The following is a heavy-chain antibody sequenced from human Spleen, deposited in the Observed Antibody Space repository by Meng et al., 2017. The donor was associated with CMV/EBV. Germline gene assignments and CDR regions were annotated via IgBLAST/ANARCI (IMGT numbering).Heavy chain of an antibody. D-gene: IGHD6-6*01. V-gene: IGHV3-21*01. Sequence: GESLKISCAASRFTFSSYSMNWVRQAPGKGLEWVSSISSSSSYIYYADSVKGRFTISRDNAKNSLYLQMNSLRAEDTAVYYCARAYSSSSSLGRWGQGTLVTVSS. J-gene: IGHJ4*02. CDR1: RFTFSSYS. CDR2: ISSSSSYI. CDR3: ARAYSSSSSLGR.